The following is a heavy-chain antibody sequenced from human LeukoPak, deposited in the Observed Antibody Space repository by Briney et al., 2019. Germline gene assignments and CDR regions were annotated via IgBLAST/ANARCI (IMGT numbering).Heavy chain of an antibody. D-gene: IGHD4-23*01. V-gene: IGHV3-53*01. J-gene: IGHJ6*02. Sequence: PGGSLRLSCAASGFTVSSNYMSWVRQAPGKRLEWVAVIYSGGSTYYADSVNGRFTISRDNSKNTLYLQMTSLRAEDTAVYYCARDKAYGGHGSGYGMDVWGQGTTVTVSS. CDR3: ARDKAYGGHGSGYGMDV. CDR1: GFTVSSNY. CDR2: IYSGGST.